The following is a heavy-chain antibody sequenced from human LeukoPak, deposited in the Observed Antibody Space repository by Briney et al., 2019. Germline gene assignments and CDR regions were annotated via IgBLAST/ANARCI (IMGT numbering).Heavy chain of an antibody. CDR2: IYSGGST. CDR3: ARGWYYYDSSGYYHDY. J-gene: IGHJ4*02. V-gene: IGHV3-66*01. D-gene: IGHD3-22*01. CDR1: GFTVSSNY. Sequence: PGGSLRLSCAASGFTVSSNYMSWVRQAPGKGLEGVSVIYSGGSTYYADSVKGRFTISRDNSKNTLYLQMNSLRAEDTAVYYCARGWYYYDSSGYYHDYWGQGTLVTVSS.